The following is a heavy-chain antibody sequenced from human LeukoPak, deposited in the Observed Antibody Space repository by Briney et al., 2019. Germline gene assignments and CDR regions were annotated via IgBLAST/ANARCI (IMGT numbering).Heavy chain of an antibody. Sequence: SETLSLTCTVSGGSIRSYYWSWIRQPPGKGLEWIGYIYYSGSTNYNPSLKSRVTISVDTSKNQFSLKLSSVTAADTAVYYCARQGAGVPFDYWGRGTLVPVSS. D-gene: IGHD3-10*01. CDR3: ARQGAGVPFDY. J-gene: IGHJ4*02. V-gene: IGHV4-59*08. CDR1: GGSIRSYY. CDR2: IYYSGST.